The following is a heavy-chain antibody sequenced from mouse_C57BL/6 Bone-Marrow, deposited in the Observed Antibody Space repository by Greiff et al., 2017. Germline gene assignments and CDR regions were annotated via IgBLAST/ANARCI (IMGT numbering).Heavy chain of an antibody. CDR3: ARPYYSNYWYFDV. D-gene: IGHD2-5*01. CDR2: IYPGCGST. J-gene: IGHJ1*03. V-gene: IGHV1-55*01. CDR1: GYTFTSYW. Sequence: VQLQQSGAELVKPGASVKMSCKASGYTFTSYWITWVKQRPGQGLEWIGDIYPGCGSTNYNEKFKSKATLTVDTSSSTAYMQLSSLTSEDSAVYYCARPYYSNYWYFDVWGTGTTVTVSS.